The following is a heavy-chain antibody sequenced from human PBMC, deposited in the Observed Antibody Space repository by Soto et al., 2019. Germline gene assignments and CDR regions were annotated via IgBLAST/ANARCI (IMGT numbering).Heavy chain of an antibody. Sequence: PSETLSLTCTVSGGSISSGGYYWSWIRQHPGKGLEWIGYIYYSGSTYYNPSLKSRVIISVDTSKNQFSLKLSSVTAADTAVYYCARDIVVVVAATGTEVSFFDYWGQGTLVTVSS. CDR3: ARDIVVVVAATGTEVSFFDY. CDR1: GGSISSGGYY. CDR2: IYYSGST. V-gene: IGHV4-31*03. D-gene: IGHD2-15*01. J-gene: IGHJ4*02.